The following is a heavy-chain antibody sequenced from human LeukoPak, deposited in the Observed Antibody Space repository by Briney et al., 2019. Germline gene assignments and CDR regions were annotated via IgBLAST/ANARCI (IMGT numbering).Heavy chain of an antibody. V-gene: IGHV1-2*02. Sequence: ASVNVSCKASGYTVTGYYMHWVRQAPGQGLEWMGWINPNSGGTNYAQKFQGRVTMTRDTSISTAYMELSRLRSDDTAVYYCARDGLEITGTTGFDYWGQGTLVTVSS. CDR2: INPNSGGT. J-gene: IGHJ4*02. D-gene: IGHD1-7*01. CDR3: ARDGLEITGTTGFDY. CDR1: GYTVTGYY.